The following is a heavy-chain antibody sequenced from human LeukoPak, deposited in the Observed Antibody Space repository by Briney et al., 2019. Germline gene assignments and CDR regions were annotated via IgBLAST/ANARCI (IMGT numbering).Heavy chain of an antibody. CDR3: ARTYYSDSSGYAFDI. CDR1: GGSISSYY. Sequence: PSETLSLTCTVSGGSISSYYWSWIRQPPGKGLEWIGDIYYSGSTNYNPSLKRRVTISVDTSKNQFSLKLSSVPAADTAVYYCARTYYSDSSGYAFDIWGQGPMVTVSS. V-gene: IGHV4-59*12. D-gene: IGHD3-22*01. J-gene: IGHJ3*02. CDR2: IYYSGST.